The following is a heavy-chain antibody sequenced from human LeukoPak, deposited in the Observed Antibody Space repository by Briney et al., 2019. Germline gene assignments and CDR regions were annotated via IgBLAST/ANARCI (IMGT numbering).Heavy chain of an antibody. V-gene: IGHV3-66*01. D-gene: IGHD6-19*01. CDR2: SYSGNTT. Sequence: AGGSLRLSCAASGFTASSNYMSWGRQAPGKGLEWVAISYSGNTTYCADSVRGRFTISRDKSKNRLHLQMNSLRAEDTAVYYCATYSSGRRGYYFDSWGQGTLVTVSS. CDR3: ATYSSGRRGYYFDS. J-gene: IGHJ4*02. CDR1: GFTASSNY.